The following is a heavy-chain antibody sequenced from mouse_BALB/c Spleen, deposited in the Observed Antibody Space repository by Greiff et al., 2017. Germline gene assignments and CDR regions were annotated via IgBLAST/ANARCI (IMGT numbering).Heavy chain of an antibody. CDR2: ISSGGSYT. CDR1: GFTFSSYA. J-gene: IGHJ4*01. D-gene: IGHD2-3*01. Sequence: EVQLVESGGGLVKPGGSLKLSCAASGFTFSSYAMSWVRQSPEKRLEWVAEISSGGSYTYYPDNVTGRFTISRDNAKNTLYLEMSSLRSEDTAMYYCARDDGYYPSAMDYWGQGTSVTVSS. V-gene: IGHV5-9-4*01. CDR3: ARDDGYYPSAMDY.